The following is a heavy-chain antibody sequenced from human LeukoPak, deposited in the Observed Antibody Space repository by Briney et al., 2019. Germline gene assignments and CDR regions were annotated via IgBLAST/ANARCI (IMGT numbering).Heavy chain of an antibody. J-gene: IGHJ4*02. CDR1: GYIFINYG. Sequence: ASVKVSCKTSGYIFINYGITWVRQAPGQGLEWVGWISGDNVNTYYAQNLQGRVTLTTDTSTSTAYMELRSLRSDDTAVYYCASGDSGNYYHDYWGQGTLVTVSS. CDR2: ISGDNVNT. D-gene: IGHD1-26*01. CDR3: ASGDSGNYYHDY. V-gene: IGHV1-18*01.